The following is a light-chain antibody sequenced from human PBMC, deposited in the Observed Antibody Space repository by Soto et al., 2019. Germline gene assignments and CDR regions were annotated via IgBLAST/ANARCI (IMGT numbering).Light chain of an antibody. CDR1: QSVNSD. Sequence: EIVLTQSPGTLSLSPGERATLSCRASQSVNSDCLAWFQQKPGQAPRLLIYGASTRATGIPARFSGSGSETEFTLTITSLQSEDFAVYYCQHYNNWPAWTFGQGTKVDIK. V-gene: IGKV3D-15*01. CDR2: GAS. J-gene: IGKJ1*01. CDR3: QHYNNWPAWT.